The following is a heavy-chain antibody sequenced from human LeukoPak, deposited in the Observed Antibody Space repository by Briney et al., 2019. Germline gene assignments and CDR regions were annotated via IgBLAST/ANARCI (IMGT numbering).Heavy chain of an antibody. CDR1: GFTFSSYG. CDR3: ARSSGSYYFDY. D-gene: IGHD1-26*01. V-gene: IGHV3-33*01. CDR2: IWYDGSNK. J-gene: IGHJ4*02. Sequence: GRSLRLSCAASGFTFSSYGMHWVRQAPGKGLEWVAVIWYDGSNKYYADSVKGRFTISRDNSKSTLYLQMNSLRAEDTAVYYCARSSGSYYFDYWGQGTLVTVSS.